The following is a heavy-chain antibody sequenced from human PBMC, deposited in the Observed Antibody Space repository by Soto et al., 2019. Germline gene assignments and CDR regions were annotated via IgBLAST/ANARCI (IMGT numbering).Heavy chain of an antibody. CDR1: GFSFGTYA. J-gene: IGHJ4*02. CDR3: AKGAARYIDY. Sequence: GGSLRLSCVASGFSFGTYAMTWFRQVPGKGLEWVSTISGGIGSTFYADSVKGRFTISRDISKKMLFLHMNGLRGEDTGTYYCAKGAARYIDYWGRGTLVTVSS. CDR2: ISGGIGST. D-gene: IGHD1-26*01. V-gene: IGHV3-23*01.